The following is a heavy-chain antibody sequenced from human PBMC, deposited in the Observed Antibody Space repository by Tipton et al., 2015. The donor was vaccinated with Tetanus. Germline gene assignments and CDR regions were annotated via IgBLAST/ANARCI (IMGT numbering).Heavy chain of an antibody. D-gene: IGHD4-17*01. V-gene: IGHV4-59*01. J-gene: IGHJ4*02. Sequence: TLSLTCTVSGGSMSNNYWSWIRQPPGKGLEWIAYIFHSGSTNYSPSLKSRVAISMDTSKNQISLKLTSVTAADTAVYYCARDERYGDYAYWGQGALVTVSS. CDR3: ARDERYGDYAY. CDR1: GGSMSNNY. CDR2: IFHSGST.